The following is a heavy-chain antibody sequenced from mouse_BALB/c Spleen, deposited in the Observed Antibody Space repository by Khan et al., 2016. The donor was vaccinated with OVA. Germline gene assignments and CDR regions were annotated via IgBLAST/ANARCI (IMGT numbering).Heavy chain of an antibody. Sequence: QVQLQQSGAELMKPGASVKISCKATGYTFSNYWIEWVKQRPGHGLEWIGEILPGSGTSNYNEKLKGKVTITADTASNIAYLQLTSLTSEDSAVYYCARGSSKTYGMDYWGQGTSVTVSS. CDR3: ARGSSKTYGMDY. J-gene: IGHJ4*01. CDR2: ILPGSGTS. D-gene: IGHD2-10*02. CDR1: GYTFSNYW. V-gene: IGHV1-9*01.